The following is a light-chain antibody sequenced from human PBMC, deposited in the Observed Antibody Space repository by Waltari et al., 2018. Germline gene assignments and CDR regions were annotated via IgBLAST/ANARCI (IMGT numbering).Light chain of an antibody. CDR3: SMYMGSGIWV. J-gene: IGLJ3*02. Sequence: QTVVTQEPSLSVSPGGTVTLTCALSSGSVSSTSYATWYRQTPGQAPRWIVYKGNSRSFGVPDLFSGSVLGNKAALTITGAQADDESDYFCSMYMGSGIWVFGGGTQLTVL. V-gene: IGLV8-61*01. CDR1: SGSVSSTSY. CDR2: KGN.